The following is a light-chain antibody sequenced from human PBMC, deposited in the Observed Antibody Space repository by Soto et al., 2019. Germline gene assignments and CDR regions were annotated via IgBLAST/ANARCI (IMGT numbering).Light chain of an antibody. CDR1: HSLLHSNGYNY. CDR2: LGS. J-gene: IGKJ5*01. CDR3: MQALQTPPT. Sequence: DIVITQSPLSLPFTPLDPSSISCRSSHSLLHSNGYNYLDWYLQKPGQSPQLLIYLGSNRASGVPDRFSGSGSGTDFTLKISRVEAEDVGVYYCMQALQTPPTFGQGTRLEI. V-gene: IGKV2-28*01.